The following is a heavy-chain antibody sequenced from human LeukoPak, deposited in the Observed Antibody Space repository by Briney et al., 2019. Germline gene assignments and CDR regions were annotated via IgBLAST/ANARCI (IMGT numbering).Heavy chain of an antibody. CDR1: GYTLTELS. D-gene: IGHD2-15*01. Sequence: ASVKVSCKVSGYTLTELSKHWVRQAPGKGLEWMGGFDPEDGETIYARKFQGRVTMTEDTSTDTAYMELSSLRSEDTAVYYCATEVYCSGGSCYDSYFDYWGQGTLVTVSS. J-gene: IGHJ4*02. CDR3: ATEVYCSGGSCYDSYFDY. V-gene: IGHV1-24*01. CDR2: FDPEDGET.